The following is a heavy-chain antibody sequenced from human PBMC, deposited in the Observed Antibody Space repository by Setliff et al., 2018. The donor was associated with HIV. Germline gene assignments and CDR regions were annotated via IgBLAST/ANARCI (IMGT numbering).Heavy chain of an antibody. D-gene: IGHD3-3*01. CDR1: VASIRGFY. J-gene: IGHJ4*02. CDR2: IFYNGDT. Sequence: SETLSLTCTVSVASIRGFYWTWVRQSPGKGLEWIGHIFYNGDTTYNPSLKSRLTMSVDTSNRQFSLKLTSVTAADGAVYYCARQVSIPGVAVTPLDYWGQGSLVTVSS. CDR3: ARQVSIPGVAVTPLDY. V-gene: IGHV4-59*08.